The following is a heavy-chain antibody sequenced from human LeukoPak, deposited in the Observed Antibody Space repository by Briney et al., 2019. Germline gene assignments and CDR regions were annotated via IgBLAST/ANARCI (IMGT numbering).Heavy chain of an antibody. D-gene: IGHD6-13*01. V-gene: IGHV3-33*01. J-gene: IGHJ4*02. CDR3: AREGSSSWYGISEDAYFDY. Sequence: GGSLRLSCAASGFIFSSYGMHWVRQAPGKGLEWVAVIWYDGSNKYYADSVKGRFTISRDNSKNTLYLQMDSLRAEDTAVYYCAREGSSSWYGISEDAYFDYWGQGTLVTVSS. CDR2: IWYDGSNK. CDR1: GFIFSSYG.